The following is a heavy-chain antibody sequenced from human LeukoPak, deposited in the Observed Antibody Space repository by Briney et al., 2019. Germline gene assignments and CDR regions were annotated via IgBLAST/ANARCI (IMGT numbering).Heavy chain of an antibody. J-gene: IGHJ3*01. V-gene: IGHV4-34*01. CDR3: ARHIAISYDAFDL. CDR1: GESFTDHF. CDR2: INHSGNT. Sequence: SETLSLTCAVYGESFTDHFWTWIRQPPGKGLEWIGEINHSGNTNYNPSLKSRVTISVDTSKTQFSLKLTSVTAADTAVYYCARHIAISYDAFDLWGRGTMVSVSS. D-gene: IGHD6-13*01.